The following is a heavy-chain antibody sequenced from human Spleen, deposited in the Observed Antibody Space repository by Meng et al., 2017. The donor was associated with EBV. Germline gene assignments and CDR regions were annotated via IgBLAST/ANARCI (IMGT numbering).Heavy chain of an antibody. CDR2: IYYSGTT. V-gene: IGHV4-30-4*01. J-gene: IGHJ4*02. D-gene: IGHD3-22*01. CDR3: ARASYFYDTSAFDY. CDR1: GVSISSSGYY. Sequence: QLQESGSRVVKPSETLSLTCAVSGVSISSSGYYWSWIRQPPGKGLEWIGYIYYSGTTYYNPSLKSRVTISVDTSKNHFSLKLNSVTAADTAVYYCARASYFYDTSAFDYWGQGTLVTVSS.